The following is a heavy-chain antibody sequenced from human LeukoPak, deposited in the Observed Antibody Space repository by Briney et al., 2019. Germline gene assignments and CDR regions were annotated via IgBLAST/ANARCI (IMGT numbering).Heavy chain of an antibody. CDR2: MNPNSGNT. D-gene: IGHD6-13*01. V-gene: IGHV1-8*01. CDR1: GYTFTSYD. CDR3: ARAGHSSSWYNNRYYYYGMDV. J-gene: IGHJ6*02. Sequence: VASVKVSCKASGYTFTSYDINWVRQATGQGLEWMGWMNPNSGNTGYAQKFQGRVTMTRNTSISTAYMELSSLRSEDTAVYYCARAGHSSSWYNNRYYYYGMDVWGQGTTVTVSS.